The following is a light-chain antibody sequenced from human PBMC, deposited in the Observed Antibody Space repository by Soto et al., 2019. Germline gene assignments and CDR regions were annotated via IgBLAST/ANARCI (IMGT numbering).Light chain of an antibody. CDR3: QQYGSSGT. V-gene: IGKV3-20*01. J-gene: IGKJ1*01. CDR2: GAS. CDR1: QSVSNNY. Sequence: ENVFTQSPCTLSLSTGERATLSCRASQSVSNNYLAWYQQKPGQAPRLLIYGASNRATGIPDRFSGSGSGTDFTLTISRLEPEDFAVYYCQQYGSSGTFGQGTKVDI.